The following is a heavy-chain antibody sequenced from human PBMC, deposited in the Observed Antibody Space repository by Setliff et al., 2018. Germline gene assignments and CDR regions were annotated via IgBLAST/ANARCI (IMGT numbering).Heavy chain of an antibody. V-gene: IGHV4-4*07. D-gene: IGHD6-19*01. CDR3: AREQWLDPPGYYYMDV. Sequence: SETLSLTCTVSGGSISSHYWSWIRQPAGKGLEWIGHIYIGGSANYNPSRKSRVTTSIGTSKNQFSLKLNSVTAADMAVYYCAREQWLDPPGYYYMDVWAKGTTVAVSS. CDR1: GGSISSHY. CDR2: IYIGGSA. J-gene: IGHJ6*03.